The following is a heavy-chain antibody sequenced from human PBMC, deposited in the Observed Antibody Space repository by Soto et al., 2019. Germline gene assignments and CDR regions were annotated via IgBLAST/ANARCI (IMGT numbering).Heavy chain of an antibody. Sequence: PSETLSLTCTVSGGSISSSSYYWGWIRQPPGKGLEWIGSIYYSGSTYYNPSLKSRVTISVDTSKNQFSLKLSSVTAADTAVYYCARAQSSFSSWYYWFDPWGQGTLVPVSS. D-gene: IGHD6-13*01. CDR3: ARAQSSFSSWYYWFDP. CDR2: IYYSGST. J-gene: IGHJ5*02. CDR1: GGSISSSSYY. V-gene: IGHV4-39*01.